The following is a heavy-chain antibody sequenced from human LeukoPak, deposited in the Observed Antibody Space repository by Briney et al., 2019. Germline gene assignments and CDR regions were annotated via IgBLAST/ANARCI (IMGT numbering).Heavy chain of an antibody. CDR1: GLIFSNYW. CDR2: IKEDGSET. CDR3: EAYGSV. D-gene: IGHD3-10*01. Sequence: GGSLRLSCAASGLIFSNYWMTWVRQAPGKGLEWVANIKEDGSETYYVDSVKGRFTISRDNDKNTLYLQMNSLRAEDTAVYYCEAYGSVWGQGTLVIVSS. V-gene: IGHV3-7*03. J-gene: IGHJ4*02.